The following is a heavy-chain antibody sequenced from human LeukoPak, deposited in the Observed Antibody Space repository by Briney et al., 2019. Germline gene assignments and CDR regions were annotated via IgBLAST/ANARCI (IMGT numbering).Heavy chain of an antibody. CDR2: IYHSGST. CDR3: ARGARDILTCYYWGYYFDY. V-gene: IGHV4-38-2*02. D-gene: IGHD3-9*01. J-gene: IGHJ4*02. Sequence: PSETVSRTCTVSSYSISSGYYWGWIRQPPGKGLEWIGSIYHSGSTYYNPSLKSRVTTSVDTSKTQFSLKLSTVTAADTDVYSCARGARDILTCYYWGYYFDYWGQGTLVTVSS. CDR1: SYSISSGYY.